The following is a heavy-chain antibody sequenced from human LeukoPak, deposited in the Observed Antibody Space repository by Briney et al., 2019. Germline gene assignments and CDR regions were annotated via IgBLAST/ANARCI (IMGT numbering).Heavy chain of an antibody. CDR2: ISHDGTNK. J-gene: IGHJ4*02. Sequence: PGGSLRLSCAASGFTVSSNYMSWVRQAPGKGLEWVAVISHDGTNKYYADSVKGRFTISRDNSKNTLYLQMNSLRTEDTAVYYCARHRGPSLHSSGYFDYWGQGTLVTVSS. CDR3: ARHRGPSLHSSGYFDY. V-gene: IGHV3-30-3*01. D-gene: IGHD3-22*01. CDR1: GFTVSSNY.